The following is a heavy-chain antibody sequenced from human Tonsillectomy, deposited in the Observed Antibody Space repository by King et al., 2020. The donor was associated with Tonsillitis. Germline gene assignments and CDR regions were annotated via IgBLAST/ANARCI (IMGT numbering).Heavy chain of an antibody. J-gene: IGHJ6*02. CDR2: ICGSGGST. CDR1: GFTFSSYA. CDR3: AKDRGSTNWLYYYYYGMDV. Sequence: VQLVESGGGLVQPGGSLRLSCAASGFTFSSYAMSWVRQAPGKGLEWVSAICGSGGSTYYADSVKGRFTISRDNSKNTLYLQMNSLRAEDTAVYYCAKDRGSTNWLYYYYYGMDVWGQGTTVTVSS. V-gene: IGHV3-23*04. D-gene: IGHD2-2*01.